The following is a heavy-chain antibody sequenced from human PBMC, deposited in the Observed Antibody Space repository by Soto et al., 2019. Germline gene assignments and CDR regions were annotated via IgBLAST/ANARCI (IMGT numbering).Heavy chain of an antibody. D-gene: IGHD6-13*01. CDR3: ARRGPGTYFDY. Sequence: EVQLLESGGGLVQPGGSLRLSCAASGFTFSSYAMNWVRQAPGKGLEWVSVISGSGDSTYYADSVKGRFTISRDNSKNTVYLQMNSLRAEDTAVYYCARRGPGTYFDYWGQGTLVTVSS. CDR1: GFTFSSYA. J-gene: IGHJ4*02. V-gene: IGHV3-23*01. CDR2: ISGSGDST.